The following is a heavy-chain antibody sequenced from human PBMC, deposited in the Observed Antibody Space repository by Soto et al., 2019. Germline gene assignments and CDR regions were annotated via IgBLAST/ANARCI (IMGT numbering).Heavy chain of an antibody. J-gene: IGHJ6*02. CDR3: ARGGARYCSSTSCPTNMDV. Sequence: GASVKVSCKASGYTFTSYDINWVRQATGQGLEWMGWMNPNSGNTGYAQKFQGRVTMTRNTSISTAYMELSSLRSEDTAVYYCARGGARYCSSTSCPTNMDVWGQGTTVTV. V-gene: IGHV1-8*01. CDR1: GYTFTSYD. CDR2: MNPNSGNT. D-gene: IGHD2-2*01.